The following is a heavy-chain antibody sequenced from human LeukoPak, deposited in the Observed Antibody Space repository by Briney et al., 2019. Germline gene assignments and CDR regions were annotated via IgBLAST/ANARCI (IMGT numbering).Heavy chain of an antibody. CDR3: AKVRWGSDNALDS. J-gene: IGHJ4*02. CDR1: GGSISSYY. CDR2: IYYSGST. V-gene: IGHV4-59*01. D-gene: IGHD3-16*01. Sequence: PSETLSLTCTVSGGSISSYYWSWIRQPPGKGLEWIGYIYYSGSTNYNPSLKSRVTISVDTSKNQFSLKLSSVTAADTAVYYCAKVRWGSDNALDSWGQGTLVTGSS.